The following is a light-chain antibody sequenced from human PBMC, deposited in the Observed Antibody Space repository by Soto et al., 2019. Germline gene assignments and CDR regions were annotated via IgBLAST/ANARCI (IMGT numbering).Light chain of an antibody. Sequence: SYELTQPLSVSVALGQTAKITCGGNNIGSKIVQWYQQKPGQAPVLVIYRDSTRPSGIPERFSGSNSGNTATLTIGRAQAGDEADYYCQVWDSSTANYVFGTGTKLTVL. J-gene: IGLJ1*01. CDR2: RDS. CDR3: QVWDSSTANYV. V-gene: IGLV3-9*01. CDR1: NIGSKI.